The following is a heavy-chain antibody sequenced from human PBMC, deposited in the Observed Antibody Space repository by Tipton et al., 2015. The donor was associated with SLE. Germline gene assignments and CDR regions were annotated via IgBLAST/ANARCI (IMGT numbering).Heavy chain of an antibody. J-gene: IGHJ4*02. Sequence: TLFLTCTVSGGSISSSSYYWGWFRQPPGKGLKWIWRIYHSGSTYYNPSLKSRVTISVDTSKNQFSLKLSSVTAAETAVYYCASGSHSGSYSVDYWGQGRLVTVSS. CDR2: IYHSGST. V-gene: IGHV4-39*07. CDR3: ASGSHSGSYSVDY. D-gene: IGHD1-26*01. CDR1: GGSISSSSYY.